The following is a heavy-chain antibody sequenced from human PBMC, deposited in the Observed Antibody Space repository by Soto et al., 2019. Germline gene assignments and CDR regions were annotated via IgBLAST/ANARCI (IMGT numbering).Heavy chain of an antibody. V-gene: IGHV4-59*01. Sequence: PSETLSLTCTVSGGSISTYYWTWIRQPPGKGLEWIGYVHYSGTTNYNPSLKSRVTMSVDTSKNQFSLKLRSVTAADTAVYYCARGKIIGPWGQGTLDTVSS. CDR1: GGSISTYY. CDR3: ARGKIIGP. CDR2: VHYSGTT. J-gene: IGHJ5*02. D-gene: IGHD3-3*01.